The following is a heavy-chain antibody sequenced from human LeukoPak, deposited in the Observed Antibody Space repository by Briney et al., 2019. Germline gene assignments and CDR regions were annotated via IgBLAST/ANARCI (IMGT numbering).Heavy chain of an antibody. CDR3: AHRRLVVSRSSSWSPLGAFDI. Sequence: ESGPTLVKPTQTLTLTCTFSGFSLSTSGVGVGWIRQPPGKALEWLALIYWDDDKRYSPSLKSRLTITKDTSKNQVVLTMTNMDPVDTATYYCAHRRLVVSRSSSWSPLGAFDIWGQGTMVTVSS. D-gene: IGHD6-13*01. J-gene: IGHJ3*02. CDR1: GFSLSTSGVG. CDR2: IYWDDDK. V-gene: IGHV2-5*02.